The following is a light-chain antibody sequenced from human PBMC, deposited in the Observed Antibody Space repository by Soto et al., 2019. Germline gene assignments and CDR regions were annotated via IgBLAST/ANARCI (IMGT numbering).Light chain of an antibody. CDR1: QRITRD. Sequence: DIQMTQSPSSLSASVGDRVTVSCRASQRITRDLNWYQQKPGKAPRLLIYGASNLQSGVPSRFSGSGSGTDFTLTISSLQPEDFATYYCQQSYSTPCTFGQGTRLEIK. J-gene: IGKJ5*01. CDR3: QQSYSTPCT. CDR2: GAS. V-gene: IGKV1-39*01.